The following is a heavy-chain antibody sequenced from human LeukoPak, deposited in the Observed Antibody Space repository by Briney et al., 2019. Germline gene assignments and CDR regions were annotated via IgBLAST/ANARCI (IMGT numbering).Heavy chain of an antibody. J-gene: IGHJ6*02. CDR3: AKVETDIYGMDV. Sequence: PGGSLRLSCAASGFTFSSYAMSWVRQAPGKGLEWVSAISGSGGSTYYADSVKGRFTFSRDNSKNTLYLQMNSLRAEDTAVYHCAKVETDIYGMDVWGQGTTVTVSS. D-gene: IGHD1-14*01. V-gene: IGHV3-23*01. CDR1: GFTFSSYA. CDR2: ISGSGGST.